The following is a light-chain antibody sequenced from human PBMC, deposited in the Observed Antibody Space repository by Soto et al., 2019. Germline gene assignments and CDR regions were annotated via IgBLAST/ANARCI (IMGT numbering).Light chain of an antibody. CDR3: QQFHNVPYT. V-gene: IGKV1-33*01. CDR2: DAS. Sequence: DVQMTQSPSSLSASVGDRVSITCQASQDISNYLSWYQLRPGTAPKLLIYDASDLETGVPSRFSGSGSGTDFTFTINNLQPEDIATYCCQQFHNVPYTFGQGTKLEIK. CDR1: QDISNY. J-gene: IGKJ2*01.